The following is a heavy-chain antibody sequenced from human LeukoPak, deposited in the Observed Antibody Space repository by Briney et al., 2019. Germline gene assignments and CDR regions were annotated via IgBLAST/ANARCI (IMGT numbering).Heavy chain of an antibody. Sequence: RASVKVSCKASGYTFTSYGISWVRQAPGQGLEWMGWISAYNGNTNYAQTLQGRVTMTTDTSTSTAYMELRSLRSDDTAVYYCARGGLLYYYDSSGYYYNYWGQGTLVTVSS. CDR2: ISAYNGNT. CDR1: GYTFTSYG. V-gene: IGHV1-18*04. CDR3: ARGGLLYYYDSSGYYYNY. D-gene: IGHD3-22*01. J-gene: IGHJ4*02.